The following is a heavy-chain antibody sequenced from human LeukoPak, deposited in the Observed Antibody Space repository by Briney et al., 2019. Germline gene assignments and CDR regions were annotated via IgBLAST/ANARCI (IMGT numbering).Heavy chain of an antibody. V-gene: IGHV3-33*08. CDR3: ARSRRDNYYYYYGMDV. Sequence: GGSLRLSCAASGFTFSSYGMHWVRQAPAKRLERVAVIWYDGSNKYYADSVKGRFTISRDNSKNTLYLQMNSLRAEDTAVYYCARSRRDNYYYYYGMDVWAQGTTVTVSS. J-gene: IGHJ6*02. CDR1: GFTFSSYG. D-gene: IGHD5-24*01. CDR2: IWYDGSNK.